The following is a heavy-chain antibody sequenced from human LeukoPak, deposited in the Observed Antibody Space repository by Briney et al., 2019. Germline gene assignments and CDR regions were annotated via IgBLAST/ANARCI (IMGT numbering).Heavy chain of an antibody. V-gene: IGHV4-59*01. Sequence: PSETLSLTCTVSGGSISSYYWSWIRQPPGKGLEWIGYNYYSGSTNYNPSLKSRVTISVDTSKNQFSLKLSSVTAADTAVYYCARIRGGYYFDYWGQGTLVTVSS. CDR2: NYYSGST. J-gene: IGHJ4*02. CDR1: GGSISSYY. D-gene: IGHD3-10*01. CDR3: ARIRGGYYFDY.